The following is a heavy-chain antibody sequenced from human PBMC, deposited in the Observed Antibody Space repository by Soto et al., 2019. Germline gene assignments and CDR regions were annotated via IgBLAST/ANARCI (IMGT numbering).Heavy chain of an antibody. D-gene: IGHD3-22*01. CDR2: IYYSGRT. CDR1: GGSVSNGDYY. V-gene: IGHV4-30-4*01. Sequence: QVQLQESGPGLVKPSQTLSVTCTVSGGSVSNGDYYWSWVRQPPGKGLEWIGYIYYSGRTYYNPSLSSRVSISIATSEDQFSLRLSTVSDADTAISLCATETSGSSPPRFAYWGQGTLVTVSS. J-gene: IGHJ4*02. CDR3: ATETSGSSPPRFAY.